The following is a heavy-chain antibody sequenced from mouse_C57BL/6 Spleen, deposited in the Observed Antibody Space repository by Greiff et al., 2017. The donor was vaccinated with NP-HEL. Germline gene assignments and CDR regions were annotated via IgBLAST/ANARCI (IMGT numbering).Heavy chain of an antibody. J-gene: IGHJ2*01. Sequence: QVQLKESGAELVKPGASVKLSCKATGYTFTGYWIEWVKQRPGHGLEWIGEILPGSGSTNYNEKFKGKATFTADTSANAAYMQRSSLTTEDSASYDGAGSWYCDGSIFCYWGQVATVTVAS. CDR3: AGSWYCDGSIFCY. CDR1: GYTFTGYW. V-gene: IGHV1-9*01. D-gene: IGHD1-1*02. CDR2: ILPGSGST.